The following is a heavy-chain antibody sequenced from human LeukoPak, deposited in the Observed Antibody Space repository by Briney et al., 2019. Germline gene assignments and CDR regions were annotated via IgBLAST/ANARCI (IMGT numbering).Heavy chain of an antibody. V-gene: IGHV3-48*01. CDR3: ARPVTHYYDSSGSTKGYYMDV. Sequence: PGGSLRLSCAPSGFTFSSYSINWVRQAPGKGREWVSYISSSSSNIYYAASMKGRFTISRDNAKNSLYLQMNRLRAEDTAVYYCARPVTHYYDSSGSTKGYYMDVWGKGTTVTVSS. CDR2: ISSSSSNI. CDR1: GFTFSSYS. D-gene: IGHD3-22*01. J-gene: IGHJ6*03.